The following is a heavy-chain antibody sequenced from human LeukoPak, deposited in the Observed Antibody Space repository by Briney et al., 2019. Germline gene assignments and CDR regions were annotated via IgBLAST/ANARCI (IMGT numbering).Heavy chain of an antibody. Sequence: SETLSLTCTVSGGSISSYYWSWIRQSPGKGLEWIGYISYSGSTNYNPSLKSRVIISVDTSKIQFSLKLSSMTAADTAVYYCVRLRGYYFDYWGQGTLVTVSS. CDR2: ISYSGST. CDR1: GGSISSYY. V-gene: IGHV4-59*01. D-gene: IGHD3-22*01. CDR3: VRLRGYYFDY. J-gene: IGHJ4*02.